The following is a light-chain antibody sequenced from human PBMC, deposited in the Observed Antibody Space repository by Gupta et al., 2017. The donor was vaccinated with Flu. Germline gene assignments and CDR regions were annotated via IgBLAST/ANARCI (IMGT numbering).Light chain of an antibody. CDR2: EVS. CDR1: SSDIGTYNR. V-gene: IGLV2-18*02. CDR3: TSYTSSSTYV. J-gene: IGLJ1*01. Sequence: LTQPPSVSGSPGQSVTISCTGTSSDIGTYNRVSWYQQPPGTAPKLMIYEVSNRPSGVPDRFSASKSGNTASLTIAGLQGEDEAYYYCTSYTSSSTYVFGTGTKVTVL.